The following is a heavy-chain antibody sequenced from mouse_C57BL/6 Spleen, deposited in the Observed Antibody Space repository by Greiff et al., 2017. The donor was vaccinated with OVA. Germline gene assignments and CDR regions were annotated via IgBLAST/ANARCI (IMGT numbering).Heavy chain of an antibody. D-gene: IGHD4-1*01. CDR3: ARTLGSWYFDV. V-gene: IGHV5-17*01. CDR2: ISSGSSTI. Sequence: EVKLVESGGGLVKPGGSLKLSCAASGFTFSDYGMHWVRQAPEKGLEWVAYISSGSSTIYYADTVKGRFTISRDNAKNTLFLQMTSLRSEDTAMDYCARTLGSWYFDVWGTGTTVTVSS. J-gene: IGHJ1*03. CDR1: GFTFSDYG.